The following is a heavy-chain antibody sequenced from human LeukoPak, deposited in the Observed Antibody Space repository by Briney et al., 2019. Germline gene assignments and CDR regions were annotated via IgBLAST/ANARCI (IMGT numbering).Heavy chain of an antibody. Sequence: GGSLRLSCAASGFTFSRFWMSWVRQAPGKGLEWVSGISAGGGTTYYADPVKGRFTISRDNSKNTLYLQMNSLRAEDTAVYYCAKDRWSSGPVPYPDYWGQGTLVTVSS. CDR1: GFTFSRFW. CDR2: ISAGGGTT. D-gene: IGHD3-22*01. J-gene: IGHJ4*02. CDR3: AKDRWSSGPVPYPDY. V-gene: IGHV3-23*01.